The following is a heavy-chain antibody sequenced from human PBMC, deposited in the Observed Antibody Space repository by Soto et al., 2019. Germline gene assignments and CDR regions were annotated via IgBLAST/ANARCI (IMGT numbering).Heavy chain of an antibody. Sequence: SETLSLTCFLSVASISSGYYYWSRARQSPGKGLKWIGYIYYSGSTYYNPSLKSRVTISVDTSKNQFSLKLSSVNAADTALYYCARERPDDSSLGPWGQGSLVTVSS. J-gene: IGHJ5*02. CDR2: IYYSGST. D-gene: IGHD6-13*01. V-gene: IGHV4-30-4*01. CDR1: VASISSGYYY. CDR3: ARERPDDSSLGP.